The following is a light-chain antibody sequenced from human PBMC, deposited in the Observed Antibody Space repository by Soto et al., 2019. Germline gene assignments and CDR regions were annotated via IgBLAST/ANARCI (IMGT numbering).Light chain of an antibody. CDR2: DAS. CDR1: QSVSSY. Sequence: EIVLTQSPATLSLSPGERATLSCRASQSVSSYLAWYQQKPGQAPRLLLYDASNRATGIPARFSGSGSGTAFTLPITSLEPEDFAVYYCQQRSNWPPTTFGQGTRLEIK. CDR3: QQRSNWPPTT. J-gene: IGKJ5*01. V-gene: IGKV3-11*01.